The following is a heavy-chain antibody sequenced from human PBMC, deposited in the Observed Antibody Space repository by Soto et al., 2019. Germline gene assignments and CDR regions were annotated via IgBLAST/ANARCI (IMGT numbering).Heavy chain of an antibody. CDR3: ARETEYYYDSSGLFDY. V-gene: IGHV1-69*06. Sequence: GASVKVSCKASGGTFSSYAISWVRQAPGQGLEWMGGIIPIFGTANYAQKFQGRVTITADKSTSTAYMELSSLRSEDTAVYYCARETEYYYDSSGLFDYWGQGTLVTVSS. J-gene: IGHJ4*02. CDR2: IIPIFGTA. CDR1: GGTFSSYA. D-gene: IGHD3-22*01.